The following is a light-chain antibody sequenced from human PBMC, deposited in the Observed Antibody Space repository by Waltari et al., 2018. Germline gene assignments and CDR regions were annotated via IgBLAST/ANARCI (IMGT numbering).Light chain of an antibody. CDR1: QSLLYTSDNRNS. CDR2: WAS. J-gene: IGKJ2*01. Sequence: DIVMTQSPESLAVSLGERATISCRPSQSLLYTSDNRNSLAWYQFKPGQPPVLLLYWASTRASGVPGRFSGSGSGTDFTLTISSLQAEDVATYHCQQYYENPQTFGQGTKLEIK. V-gene: IGKV4-1*01. CDR3: QQYYENPQT.